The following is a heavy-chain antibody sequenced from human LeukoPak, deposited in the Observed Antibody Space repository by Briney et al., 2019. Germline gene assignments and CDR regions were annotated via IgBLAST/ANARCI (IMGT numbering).Heavy chain of an antibody. Sequence: SETLSLTCAVYGGSFSGYYWSWIRQPPGKGLEWIGEINHSGSTNYNPSLKSRVTISVDTSKNQFSLKLSSVTAADTAVYYCARGVGPDYSYVGVWFDPWGQEPWSPSPQ. V-gene: IGHV4-34*01. J-gene: IGHJ5*02. CDR3: ARGVGPDYSYVGVWFDP. CDR2: INHSGST. D-gene: IGHD2-21*01. CDR1: GGSFSGYY.